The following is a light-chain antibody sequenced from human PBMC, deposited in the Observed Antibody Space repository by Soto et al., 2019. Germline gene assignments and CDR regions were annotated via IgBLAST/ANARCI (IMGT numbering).Light chain of an antibody. V-gene: IGKV1-12*01. CDR3: QQANSFPLT. J-gene: IGKJ5*01. Sequence: DIQLTQSLSSLSASVGGTVTITCRASQGVSKWLAWYQQKPGKAPILLIHGASNLQTGVPSRFSGSGSGTDFALTITSLQPEDIATYFCQQANSFPLTFGQGTRLEIK. CDR2: GAS. CDR1: QGVSKW.